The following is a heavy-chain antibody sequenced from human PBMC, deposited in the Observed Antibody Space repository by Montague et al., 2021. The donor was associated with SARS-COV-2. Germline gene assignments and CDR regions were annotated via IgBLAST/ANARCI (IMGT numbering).Heavy chain of an antibody. J-gene: IGHJ6*02. V-gene: IGHV4-34*01. D-gene: IGHD3-10*01. CDR2: INHSANT. CDR1: GGSLSGYY. Sequence: SETLSLTCAVYGGSLSGYYWCWIRQPPDKGLEWIGEINHSANTKYNPSLKSPVTISIDTSKNQFSLNLTSVTAADTATYYCASGIYPSGSYYNRYYYGLNIWGPGTTVIVSS. CDR3: ASGIYPSGSYYNRYYYGLNI.